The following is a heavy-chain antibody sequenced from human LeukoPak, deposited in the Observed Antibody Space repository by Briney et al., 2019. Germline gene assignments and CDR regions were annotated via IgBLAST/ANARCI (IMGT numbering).Heavy chain of an antibody. CDR1: GGTFSSYA. CDR3: ARGRTYYDFWSGYYGDY. J-gene: IGHJ4*02. D-gene: IGHD3-3*01. V-gene: IGHV1-69*04. Sequence: SVKVSRKASGGTFSSYAISWVRQAPGQGLEWMGRIIPILGIANYAQKFQGRVTITADKSTSTAYMELSSLRSEDTAVYYCARGRTYYDFWSGYYGDYWGQGTLVTVSS. CDR2: IIPILGIA.